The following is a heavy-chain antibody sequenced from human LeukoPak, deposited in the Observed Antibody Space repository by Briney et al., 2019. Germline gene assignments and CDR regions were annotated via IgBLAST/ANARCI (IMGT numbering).Heavy chain of an antibody. V-gene: IGHV3-23*01. D-gene: IGHD3-22*01. J-gene: IGHJ4*02. Sequence: GGSLRLSCAASGFTFTSYAMSWVRQAPGKGLEWVSAISGSGGSTYYADSVKGRFTISRDNSKNTLYLQMNSLRAEDTAVYYCAKSIEITMIVVVITDYWGQGTLVTVSS. CDR3: AKSIEITMIVVVITDY. CDR2: ISGSGGST. CDR1: GFTFTSYA.